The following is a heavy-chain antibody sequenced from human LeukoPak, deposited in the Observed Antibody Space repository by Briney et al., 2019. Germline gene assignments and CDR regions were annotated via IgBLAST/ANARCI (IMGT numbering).Heavy chain of an antibody. J-gene: IGHJ4*02. V-gene: IGHV4-59*08. Sequence: PSETLSLTCTVSGDSISSNYWSWIRQPPGKGLEWIGYIYNSVSTKYNPSLKSRVTISVDTSNNHFSLRLSSVTAADTAVYYCARLTRFVSGVLNPLDSWGQGTLVSVSS. CDR1: GDSISSNY. D-gene: IGHD3-3*01. CDR3: ARLTRFVSGVLNPLDS. CDR2: IYNSVST.